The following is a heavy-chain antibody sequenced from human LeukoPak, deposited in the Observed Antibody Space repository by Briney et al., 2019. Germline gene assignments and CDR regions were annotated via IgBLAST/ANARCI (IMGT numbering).Heavy chain of an antibody. D-gene: IGHD5-12*01. V-gene: IGHV4-39*01. CDR2: IKNGGSP. Sequence: SETLSLTCTVSGGSISSSSSFWGWIRQPPGKGLEWIGHIKNGGSPNYNPPLKSRVTISLDTSKNQFCLTVSSVTAADTAVYYCARLTWITDYWGQGTLVTVSS. J-gene: IGHJ4*02. CDR1: GGSISSSSSF. CDR3: ARLTWITDY.